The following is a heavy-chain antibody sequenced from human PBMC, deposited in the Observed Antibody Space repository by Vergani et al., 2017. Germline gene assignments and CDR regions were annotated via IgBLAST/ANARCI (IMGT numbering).Heavy chain of an antibody. CDR2: INHSGST. V-gene: IGHV4-34*01. D-gene: IGHD3-9*01. CDR1: GGSFSGYY. CDR3: ARVRSWLYYFDY. Sequence: QVQLPQWGAGLLKPSETLSLTCAVYGGSFSGYYWSWIRQPPGKGPEWIGEINHSGSTNYNPSLKSRVTISVDTSKNQFSLKLSSVTAADTAVYYCARVRSWLYYFDYWGQGTLVTVSS. J-gene: IGHJ4*02.